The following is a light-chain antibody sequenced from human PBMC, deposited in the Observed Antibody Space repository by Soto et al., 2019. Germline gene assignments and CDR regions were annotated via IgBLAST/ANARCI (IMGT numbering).Light chain of an antibody. V-gene: IGKV1-39*01. CDR3: QQSHSYPRT. Sequence: DLQMTQSPSSLSAFVGDRVSITCRASQSINSNLNWYQQKPGKAPKLLIYAASSLQSGVPPRFSGSGSGTDFTLTISSLQPEDFATYYCQQSHSYPRTFGQGTKVEIK. CDR2: AAS. J-gene: IGKJ1*01. CDR1: QSINSN.